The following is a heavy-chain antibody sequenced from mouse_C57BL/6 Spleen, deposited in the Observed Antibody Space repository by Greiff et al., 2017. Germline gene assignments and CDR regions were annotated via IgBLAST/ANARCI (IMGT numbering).Heavy chain of an antibody. V-gene: IGHV1-15*01. J-gene: IGHJ1*03. Sequence: QVQLQQSGAELVRPGASVTLSCKASGYTFTDYEMHWVKQTPVHGLEWIGAIDPETGGTAYKQKFKGKAILTADKSSSTAYMELRSLTSEDSAVYYCTRCYGSSYGYFDVWGTGTTVTVSS. D-gene: IGHD1-1*01. CDR2: IDPETGGT. CDR3: TRCYGSSYGYFDV. CDR1: GYTFTDYE.